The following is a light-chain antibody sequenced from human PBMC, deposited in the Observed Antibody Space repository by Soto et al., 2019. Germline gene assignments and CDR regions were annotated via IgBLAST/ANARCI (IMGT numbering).Light chain of an antibody. CDR1: QSVSSSY. Sequence: EIVLTQSPGTLSLSPGERATLSCRASQSVSSSYLAWYQQKPGQAPRLLIYGASSRATSIPDRFSGSGSGTDFTLTISRLEPEDFAVYYRQQYGSSPWTFGQGTKVDIK. CDR3: QQYGSSPWT. J-gene: IGKJ1*01. CDR2: GAS. V-gene: IGKV3-20*01.